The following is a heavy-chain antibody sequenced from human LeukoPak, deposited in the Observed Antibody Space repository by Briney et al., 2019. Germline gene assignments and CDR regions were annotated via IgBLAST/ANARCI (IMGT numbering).Heavy chain of an antibody. CDR2: ISWNSGSI. CDR3: AAGLDY. Sequence: GGSLRLSCAASGFTFDDYAMHWVRQAPGKGLEWVSGISWNSGSIGYADSVKGRFTISRDNAKNSLYLQMNSLRAEDKALYYCAAGLDYWGQGTLVTVSS. V-gene: IGHV3-9*01. J-gene: IGHJ4*02. CDR1: GFTFDDYA. D-gene: IGHD3-9*01.